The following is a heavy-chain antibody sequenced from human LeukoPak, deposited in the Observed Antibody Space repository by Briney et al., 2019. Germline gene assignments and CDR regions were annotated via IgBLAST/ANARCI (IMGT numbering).Heavy chain of an antibody. CDR1: GFTFSSYA. CDR3: AKGISNWGNFDY. CDR2: TRYDTSDK. D-gene: IGHD7-27*01. Sequence: PGGSLRLSCAASGFTFSSYAMSWVRQAPGKGLEWVALTRYDTSDKYYADSVKGRFTISRDNSKNTLYLQMISLRVEDTAVYYCAKGISNWGNFDYWGQGTLVTVSS. J-gene: IGHJ4*02. V-gene: IGHV3-30*02.